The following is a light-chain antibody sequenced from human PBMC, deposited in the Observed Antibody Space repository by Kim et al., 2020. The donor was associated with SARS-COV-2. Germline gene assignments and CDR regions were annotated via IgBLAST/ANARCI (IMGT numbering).Light chain of an antibody. J-gene: IGKJ5*01. Sequence: DIVMSQSPDSLAVSLGERATINCKSSQSVLYSSNNKNHLVWYQQKPGQPPKLLIYWASTRESGVPDRFSGSGSGTDFTLTISSLQAEDVAVYYCQQYYSTPITFGQGTRLEIK. V-gene: IGKV4-1*01. CDR2: WAS. CDR3: QQYYSTPIT. CDR1: QSVLYSSNNKNH.